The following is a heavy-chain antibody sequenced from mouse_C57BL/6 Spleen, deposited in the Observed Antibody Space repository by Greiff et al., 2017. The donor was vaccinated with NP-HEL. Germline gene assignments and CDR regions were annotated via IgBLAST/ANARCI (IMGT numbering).Heavy chain of an antibody. CDR1: GYSFTGYF. V-gene: IGHV1-20*01. D-gene: IGHD2-4*01. J-gene: IGHJ2*01. CDR2: INPYNGDT. CDR3: ARAGLRDYFDY. Sequence: EVQLQQSGPELVKPGDSVKISCKASGYSFTGYFMNWVMQSHGKSLEWIGRINPYNGDTFYNQKLKGQATLTVDKSSSTAHMELRSLTSEDSAVYYCARAGLRDYFDYWGKGTTLTVSA.